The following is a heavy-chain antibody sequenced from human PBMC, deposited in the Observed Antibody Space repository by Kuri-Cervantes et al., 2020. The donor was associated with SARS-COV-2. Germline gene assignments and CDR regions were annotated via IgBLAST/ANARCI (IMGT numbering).Heavy chain of an antibody. CDR1: GYTFTGYY. V-gene: IGHV1-2*02. CDR3: ARDPGSGYDYGFDY. CDR2: INPNSGGT. J-gene: IGHJ4*02. Sequence: ASVKVSCKAFGYTFTGYYMHWVRQAPGQGLEWMGWINPNSGGTNYAQKFQGRVTMTRDTSISTAYMELSRLRSDDTAVYYCARDPGSGYDYGFDYWGQGTLVTVSS. D-gene: IGHD5-12*01.